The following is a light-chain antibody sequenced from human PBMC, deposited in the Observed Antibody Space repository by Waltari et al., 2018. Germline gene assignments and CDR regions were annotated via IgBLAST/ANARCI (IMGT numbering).Light chain of an antibody. CDR3: SSYTSSSTLYV. CDR1: SSDVGGYNY. CDR2: EVS. J-gene: IGLJ1*01. V-gene: IGLV2-14*01. Sequence: QSALTQPASVSGSPGQSITISCTGTSSDVGGYNYVSWYQLHPGKAPKLMIYEVSNRPSGVSNRFSGSKSGNPASLTISGLQAEDEADYYCSSYTSSSTLYVFGTGTKVTVL.